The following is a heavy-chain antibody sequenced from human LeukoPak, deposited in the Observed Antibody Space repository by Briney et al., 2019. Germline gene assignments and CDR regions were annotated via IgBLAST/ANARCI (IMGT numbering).Heavy chain of an antibody. J-gene: IGHJ4*02. V-gene: IGHV3-7*04. D-gene: IGHD5-24*01. Sequence: GGSLRLSCVASGFPFSSYWMTWVRQAPGKGLEWVANIKQDGSKKSYVDSVKGRFTISRDNAKNSLYLQMNSLRAEDTAIYYCTRVGYIDEGIDYWGQGTLVTVTS. CDR3: TRVGYIDEGIDY. CDR2: IKQDGSKK. CDR1: GFPFSSYW.